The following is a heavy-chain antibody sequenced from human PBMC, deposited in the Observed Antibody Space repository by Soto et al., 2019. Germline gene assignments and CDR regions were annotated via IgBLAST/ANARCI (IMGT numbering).Heavy chain of an antibody. CDR1: GFTVDDYA. Sequence: PGGSLRLSCAASGFTVDDYAMHWVRQAPGKGLEWVSGISWNSETIDYADSVKGRFTISRDNAKSSLFLQMNSLKTEDTAFYYCIREMGAGGLDNWGQGTLVTVSS. CDR2: ISWNSETI. D-gene: IGHD3-16*01. CDR3: IREMGAGGLDN. J-gene: IGHJ4*02. V-gene: IGHV3-9*01.